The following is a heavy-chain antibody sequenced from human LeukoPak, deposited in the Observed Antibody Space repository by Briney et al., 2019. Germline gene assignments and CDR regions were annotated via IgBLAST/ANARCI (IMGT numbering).Heavy chain of an antibody. V-gene: IGHV3-7*01. J-gene: IGHJ4*02. CDR2: IREDGTEI. CDR1: GFTFSSHW. CDR3: ASGVYSIDY. Sequence: GGSLRLSCAASGFTFSSHWMNWVRQAPGKGLEWVANIREDGTEIYYMDSVKGRFTISRDNAKNSLYLQMNSLRAEDTAVYYCASGVYSIDYWGQGTLVTVYS. D-gene: IGHD2-15*01.